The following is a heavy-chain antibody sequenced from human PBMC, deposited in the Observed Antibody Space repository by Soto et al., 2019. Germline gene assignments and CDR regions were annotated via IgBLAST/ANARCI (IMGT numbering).Heavy chain of an antibody. CDR1: GFTFSSYA. Sequence: EVQLLESGGGLVQPGGSLRLSCAASGFTFSSYAMKWVRQAPGKGLEWVSLIGESGTPTYYADSVKGRFTISRDNSWNTLFLEMYSLRAEDTAVYYCARYIPGVRYCGMDVWGQGTTVTVSS. CDR3: ARYIPGVRYCGMDV. CDR2: IGESGTPT. D-gene: IGHD2-2*01. V-gene: IGHV3-23*01. J-gene: IGHJ6*02.